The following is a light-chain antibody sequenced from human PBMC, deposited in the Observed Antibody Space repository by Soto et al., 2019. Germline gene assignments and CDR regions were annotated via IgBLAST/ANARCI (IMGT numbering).Light chain of an antibody. CDR2: VGTGGIVG. CDR1: SGYSNYK. V-gene: IGLV9-49*01. J-gene: IGLJ2*01. CDR3: GADHGSGSKFVYVG. Sequence: QLVLTQPPSASASLGASVTLTCTLSSGYSNYKVDWYQQRPGKGPRFVMRVGTGGIVGSKGDGIPDRFSVLGSGLNRYLTIKNIQEEDESDYHCGADHGSGSKFVYVGFGGGTKLTVL.